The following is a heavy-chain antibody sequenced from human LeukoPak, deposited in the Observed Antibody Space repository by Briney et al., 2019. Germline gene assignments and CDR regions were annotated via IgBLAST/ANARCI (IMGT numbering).Heavy chain of an antibody. D-gene: IGHD4-11*01. V-gene: IGHV4-59*01. CDR1: GGSISSYY. J-gene: IGHJ5*02. Sequence: SETLSLTCTVSGGSISSYYWSWIRQPPGKGLEWIGYIYYSGSTNYNPSLKSRVTISVDTSKNQFSLKLSSVTAADTAVYYCARGRAVTNTNGNWFDPWGQGTLVTVSS. CDR2: IYYSGST. CDR3: ARGRAVTNTNGNWFDP.